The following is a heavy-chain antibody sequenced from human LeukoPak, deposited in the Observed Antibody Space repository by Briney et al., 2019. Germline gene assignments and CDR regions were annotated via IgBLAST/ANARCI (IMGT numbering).Heavy chain of an antibody. J-gene: IGHJ5*02. CDR3: ARHLESFDYGEHVNWFDP. Sequence: SETLSLTCTVSGGSISSGSYYWSWIRQPAGKGLEWIGRIYTSGSTNYNPSLKSRVTISVDTSKNQFSLKLSSVTAADTAVYYCARHLESFDYGEHVNWFDPWGQGTLVTVSS. CDR2: IYTSGST. V-gene: IGHV4-61*02. CDR1: GGSISSGSYY. D-gene: IGHD4-17*01.